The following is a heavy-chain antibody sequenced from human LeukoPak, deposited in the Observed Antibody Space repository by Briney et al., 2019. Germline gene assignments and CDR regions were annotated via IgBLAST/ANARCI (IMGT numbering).Heavy chain of an antibody. CDR1: GFTFNTYG. CDR2: IRYDGSNK. V-gene: IGHV3-30*02. Sequence: PGGSLRLSCAASGFTFNTYGMHWVRQAPGKGLEWVTFIRYDGSNKYYADSVKGRFTVSRDNSKNTLYLQMNSLRTEDTAVYYCARLPAAAGTHYLDYWGQGTLVTVSS. J-gene: IGHJ4*02. CDR3: ARLPAAAGTHYLDY. D-gene: IGHD6-13*01.